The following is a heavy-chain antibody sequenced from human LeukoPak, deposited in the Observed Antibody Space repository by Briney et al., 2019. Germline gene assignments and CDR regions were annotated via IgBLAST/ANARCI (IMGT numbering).Heavy chain of an antibody. Sequence: PGGSLRLSCAASGFTFSSYNMNWVRQAPGKGLEWVSYISSSSRTIYYADSVKGRFTISRDNAKNSLYLQMNSLRAEDTAVYYCARGQLYFDYWGQGTLVTVSS. J-gene: IGHJ4*02. V-gene: IGHV3-48*01. CDR1: GFTFSSYN. D-gene: IGHD2-2*01. CDR2: ISSSSRTI. CDR3: ARGQLYFDY.